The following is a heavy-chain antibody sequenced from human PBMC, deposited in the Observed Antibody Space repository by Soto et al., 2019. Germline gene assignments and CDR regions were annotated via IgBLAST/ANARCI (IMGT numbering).Heavy chain of an antibody. V-gene: IGHV4-34*01. Sequence: PSETRSLTCAVYGGSFSGYYWSWIRQPPGKGLEWIGEINHSGSTNYNPSLKSRVTISVDTSKNQFSLKLSSVTAADTAVYYCARLDWLVHEVYYGMDVWGKGNTVTVSS. CDR2: INHSGST. D-gene: IGHD3-9*01. J-gene: IGHJ6*04. CDR1: GGSFSGYY. CDR3: ARLDWLVHEVYYGMDV.